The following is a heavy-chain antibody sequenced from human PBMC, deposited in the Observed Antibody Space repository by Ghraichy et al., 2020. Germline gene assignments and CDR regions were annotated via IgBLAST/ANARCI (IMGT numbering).Heavy chain of an antibody. CDR1: GGSFSGYY. J-gene: IGHJ4*02. CDR2: INHSGST. Sequence: SETLSLTCAVYGGSFSGYYWSWIRQPPGKGLEWIGEINHSGSTNYNPSLKSRVTISVDTSKNQFSLKLSSVTAADTAVYYCARGRNNSSRYHDYWGQGTLVTVSS. V-gene: IGHV4-34*01. D-gene: IGHD6-13*01. CDR3: ARGRNNSSRYHDY.